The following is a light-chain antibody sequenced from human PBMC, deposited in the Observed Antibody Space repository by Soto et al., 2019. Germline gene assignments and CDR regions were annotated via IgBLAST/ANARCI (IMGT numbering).Light chain of an antibody. CDR2: GAS. V-gene: IGKV3-20*01. J-gene: IGKJ5*01. CDR1: QSVSSSY. Sequence: EIVLTQSPCTLSLSPGERATLSCRASQSVSSSYLAWYQQKPGQPPRLLIYGASSRATGIPDRFSGSGSGTDFTLTISRLEPEDFAVFYCQHYDSLPITFGQGTPLEIK. CDR3: QHYDSLPIT.